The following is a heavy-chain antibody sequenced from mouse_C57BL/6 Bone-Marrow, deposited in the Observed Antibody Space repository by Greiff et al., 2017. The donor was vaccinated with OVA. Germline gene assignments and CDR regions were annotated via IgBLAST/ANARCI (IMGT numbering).Heavy chain of an antibody. CDR1: GYTFTSYW. V-gene: IGHV1-64*01. J-gene: IGHJ2*01. CDR2: IHPNSGST. CDR3: ARSGNTTVVAEDY. Sequence: QVQLQQPGAELVKPGASVKLSCKASGYTFTSYWMHWVKQRPGQGLEWIGMIHPNSGSTNYNEKFKSKATLTVDKSSSTAYMQLSSLTSEDSAVYYCARSGNTTVVAEDYWGKGTTLTVSS. D-gene: IGHD1-1*01.